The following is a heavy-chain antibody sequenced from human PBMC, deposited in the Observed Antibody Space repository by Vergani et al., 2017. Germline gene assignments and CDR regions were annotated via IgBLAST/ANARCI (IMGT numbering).Heavy chain of an antibody. CDR3: AKHFRGWGIDY. D-gene: IGHD3-16*01. J-gene: IGHJ4*02. CDR2: IQFDGSKQ. Sequence: QVQLVESGGGVVQRRGSLRLSCATSRFTLSNYDMQWIRQGPGKGLEFVAFIQFDGSKQYYADSVKGRFTLSRDFSKNTLYLQMNSLRTDDTATYYCAKHFRGWGIDYGGQGTQVIVSS. CDR1: RFTLSNYD. V-gene: IGHV3-30*02.